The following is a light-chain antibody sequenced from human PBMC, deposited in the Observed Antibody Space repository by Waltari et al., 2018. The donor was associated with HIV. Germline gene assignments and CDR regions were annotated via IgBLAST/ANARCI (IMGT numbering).Light chain of an antibody. V-gene: IGLV1-47*01. CDR1: TSNVGSNF. CDR2: RDN. J-gene: IGLJ1*01. CDR3: ATWDGSLGGAYV. Sequence: QSVLTQPPSASGTPGQRVTISCSGTTSNVGSNFVSWYQQLPRTAPKLLIYRDNRRPSGVPDRFSGSKSGASASLAISGLRSEDEGDYYCATWDGSLGGAYVFGAGTKVSVL.